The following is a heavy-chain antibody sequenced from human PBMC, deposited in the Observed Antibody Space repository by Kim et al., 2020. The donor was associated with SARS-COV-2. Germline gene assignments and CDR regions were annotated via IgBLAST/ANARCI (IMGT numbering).Heavy chain of an antibody. Sequence: GGSLRLSCTASGFTFGGYAMSWFRQAPGKGLEWVGFIRGKADGGTTEYAASGRGRFTIARDESNSIAYLQMNSLKTEDTAVYYCTSDKTPSYYDFWSGYYTHWFDSWGQGTLVTVSS. D-gene: IGHD3-3*01. V-gene: IGHV3-49*03. CDR1: GFTFGGYA. CDR3: TSDKTPSYYDFWSGYYTHWFDS. CDR2: IRGKADGGTT. J-gene: IGHJ5*01.